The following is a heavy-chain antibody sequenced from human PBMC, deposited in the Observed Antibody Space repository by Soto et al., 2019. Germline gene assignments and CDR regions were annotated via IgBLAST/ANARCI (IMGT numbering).Heavy chain of an antibody. D-gene: IGHD3-22*01. J-gene: IGHJ5*02. CDR3: ARAKYYYDSSGYYYDDWFDP. V-gene: IGHV3-74*01. Sequence: EVQLVESGGGLVQPGGSLRLSCAASGFTFSSYWMHWVRQAPGKGLVWVSRINSDGSSTSYADSVKGRFTISRDNAKNTLYLQMNSLRAEDTAVYYCARAKYYYDSSGYYYDDWFDPWGQGTLVTVSS. CDR1: GFTFSSYW. CDR2: INSDGSST.